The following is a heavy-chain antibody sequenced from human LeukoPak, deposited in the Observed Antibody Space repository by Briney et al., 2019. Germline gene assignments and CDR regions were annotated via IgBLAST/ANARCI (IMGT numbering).Heavy chain of an antibody. CDR3: ARDGHAYGRGSPHY. V-gene: IGHV3-11*01. D-gene: IGHD3-10*01. CDR2: ISSSGSTK. J-gene: IGHJ4*02. CDR1: GFVFSDYY. Sequence: GGSLRFSCAASGFVFSDYYMSWIRQAPGKGLEWVSYISSSGSTKYYADSVKGRSTISRDNAKNSYLQMNGLRAEDTAVYYCARDGHAYGRGSPHYWGQGTLVTVSS.